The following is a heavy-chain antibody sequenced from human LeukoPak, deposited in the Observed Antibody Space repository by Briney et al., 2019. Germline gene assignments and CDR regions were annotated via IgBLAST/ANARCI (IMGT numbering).Heavy chain of an antibody. CDR1: GYTFTGFY. CDR2: IIPIFGTA. V-gene: IGHV1-69*06. Sequence: SVKVSCKTSGYTFTGFYLHWVRQAPGQGLEWMGGIIPIFGTANYAQKFQGRVTITADKSTSTAYMELSSLRSEDTAVYYCARGWRWLQPFDYWGQGTLVTVSS. CDR3: ARGWRWLQPFDY. D-gene: IGHD5-24*01. J-gene: IGHJ4*02.